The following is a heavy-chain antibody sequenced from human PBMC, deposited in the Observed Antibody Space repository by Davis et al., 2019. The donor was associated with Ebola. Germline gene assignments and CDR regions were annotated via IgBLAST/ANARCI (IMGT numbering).Heavy chain of an antibody. Sequence: SETLSLTCAVYGGSFSGYYWSWIRQPPGKGLEWIGEINHSGSTNYNPSLKSRVTISVDTSKNQFSLKLSSVTAADTAVYYCARGAAGIMGWFDPWGQGTLVTVSS. CDR1: GGSFSGYY. D-gene: IGHD6-13*01. V-gene: IGHV4-34*01. J-gene: IGHJ5*02. CDR2: INHSGST. CDR3: ARGAAGIMGWFDP.